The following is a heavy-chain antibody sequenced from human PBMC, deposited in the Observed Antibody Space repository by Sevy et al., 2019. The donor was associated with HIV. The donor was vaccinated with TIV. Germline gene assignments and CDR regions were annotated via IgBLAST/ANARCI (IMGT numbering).Heavy chain of an antibody. CDR1: GFTFSDYY. CDR2: ISGSQYMI. Sequence: GGSLRLSCAASGFTFSDYYMSWIRQAPGKGLEWISYISGSQYMIYYADSVTGRFTISRDDAKNSLYLQMNSLRPEDSAVYFCARDLGTGYFDFWGQGTLVTVSS. J-gene: IGHJ4*02. V-gene: IGHV3-11*01. D-gene: IGHD1-26*01. CDR3: ARDLGTGYFDF.